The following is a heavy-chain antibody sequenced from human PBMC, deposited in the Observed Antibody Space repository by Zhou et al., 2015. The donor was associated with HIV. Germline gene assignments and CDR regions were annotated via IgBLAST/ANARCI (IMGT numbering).Heavy chain of an antibody. V-gene: IGHV1-8*01. D-gene: IGHD6-19*01. CDR3: ARGRRGKPIRIPVPAAFDY. CDR2: MNPNSGNT. J-gene: IGHJ4*02. CDR1: GYTFTSFD. Sequence: QVQLVQSGAEVKKPGASVKVSCKASGYTFTSFDINWVRQATGQGLEWMGWMNPNSGNTGYAQKFQGRVTMTRSTSISTAYMELSSLKSEDTAVYYCARGRRGKPIRIPVPAAFDYWGRGSPRSSSPQ.